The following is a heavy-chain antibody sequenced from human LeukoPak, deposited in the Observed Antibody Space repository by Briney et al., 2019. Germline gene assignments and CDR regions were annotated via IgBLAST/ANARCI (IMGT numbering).Heavy chain of an antibody. CDR2: IYYSGST. J-gene: IGHJ6*03. V-gene: IGHV4-59*01. CDR1: GGSISSYY. Sequence: SETLSLTCTVSGGSISSYYWSWIRQPPGKGLEWIGYIYYSGSTNYNPSLKSRVTISVDTSKNQFSLKLSSVTAADPAVSYCARGIGTIFYYYMDVWGKGTTVTVSS. D-gene: IGHD4/OR15-4a*01. CDR3: ARGIGTIFYYYMDV.